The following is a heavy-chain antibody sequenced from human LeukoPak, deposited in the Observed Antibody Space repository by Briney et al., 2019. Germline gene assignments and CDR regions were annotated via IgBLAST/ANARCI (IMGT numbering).Heavy chain of an antibody. V-gene: IGHV4-34*01. Sequence: PSETLSLSCAVSGGPFSGYFWSWIRQSSGKGLEWIGEVHNSGTTNYNPSLNSRVTISEDTSKNQFYLNLSSVTAADTAVYYCARRYYYNLGSFPFDFWGQGTLVTVSS. CDR1: GGPFSGYF. CDR3: ARRYYYNLGSFPFDF. CDR2: VHNSGTT. D-gene: IGHD3-10*01. J-gene: IGHJ4*02.